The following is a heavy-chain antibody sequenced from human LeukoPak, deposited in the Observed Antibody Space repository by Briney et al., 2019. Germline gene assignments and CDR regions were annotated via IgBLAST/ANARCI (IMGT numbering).Heavy chain of an antibody. V-gene: IGHV3-11*04. Sequence: GGSLRLSCAASGFTFSDYYMSWIRQAPGKGLEWVSYISSSGSTMYYADSVKGRFTISRDNAKNSLYLQMNSLRAEDTAVYYCAGVSRKTTVVTGIRYMDVWGKGTTVTVSS. J-gene: IGHJ6*03. CDR1: GFTFSDYY. CDR2: ISSSGSTM. CDR3: AGVSRKTTVVTGIRYMDV. D-gene: IGHD4-23*01.